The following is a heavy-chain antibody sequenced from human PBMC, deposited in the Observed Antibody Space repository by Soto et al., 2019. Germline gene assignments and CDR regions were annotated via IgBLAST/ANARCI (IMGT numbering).Heavy chain of an antibody. CDR3: AKDTLIVANWSDP. Sequence: EVQLLESGGGLVQPGGSLRLSCAASGFTFSSYAMSWVRQAPGKGLEWVSAISGSGGSTYYADSVKGRFTISRDNFKNTLYRQMDSLRAEDTAVYYCAKDTLIVANWSDPWGQGTLVTVSS. CDR2: ISGSGGST. J-gene: IGHJ5*02. V-gene: IGHV3-23*01. D-gene: IGHD3-22*01. CDR1: GFTFSSYA.